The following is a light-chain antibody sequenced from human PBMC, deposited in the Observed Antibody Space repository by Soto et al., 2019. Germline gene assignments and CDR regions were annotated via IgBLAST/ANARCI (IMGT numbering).Light chain of an antibody. CDR1: QSVSSSY. Sequence: EIVLTQSPGTLSLSAGERPTLSCRASQSVSSSYLAWYQKKPGQAPRLIIYGASTRATGIPARFSGSGSGTEFTLTISSLQSEDFAAYYCQQYNNWPPIIFGQGTRLEIK. CDR2: GAS. J-gene: IGKJ5*01. V-gene: IGKV3D-15*01. CDR3: QQYNNWPPII.